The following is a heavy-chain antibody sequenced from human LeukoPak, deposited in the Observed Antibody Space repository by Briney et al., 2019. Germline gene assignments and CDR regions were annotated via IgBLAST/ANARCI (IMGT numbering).Heavy chain of an antibody. J-gene: IGHJ4*02. CDR2: ITASGGTT. D-gene: IGHD3-22*01. CDR3: TKRRTAFYDTSGYFWDH. Sequence: GGSLRLSCAASGFTFRSYAMTWVRQAPGKRLEWVSDITASGGTTYYADSVKGRFTISRDNLSNRLYLQMNSLRVEDTAVYFCTKRRTAFYDTSGYFWDHWGKGALVIVST. CDR1: GFTFRSYA. V-gene: IGHV3-23*01.